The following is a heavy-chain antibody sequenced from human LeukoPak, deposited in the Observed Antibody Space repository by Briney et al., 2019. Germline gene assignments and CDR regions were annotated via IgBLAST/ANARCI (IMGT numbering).Heavy chain of an antibody. CDR3: ARHLVYFDWRPAPRYYYYYYYMDV. CDR1: GDSISSGNYY. V-gene: IGHV4-61*02. Sequence: SQTLSLTCTVSGDSISSGNYYWTWIRQPAGKGLEWIGRIYTRGSTNYNPSLKSRVTISVDTSKNQFSLKLSSVTAADTAVYYCARHLVYFDWRPAPRYYYYYYYMDVWGKGTTVTISS. CDR2: IYTRGST. D-gene: IGHD3-9*01. J-gene: IGHJ6*03.